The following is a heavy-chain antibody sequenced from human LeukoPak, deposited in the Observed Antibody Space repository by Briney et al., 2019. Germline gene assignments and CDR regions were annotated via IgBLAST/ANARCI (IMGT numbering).Heavy chain of an antibody. CDR3: ARDGAYRDGYKPIFDY. CDR1: GYSFPGYY. CDR2: INTNSGGT. Sequence: ASVKVSCKASGYSFPGYYMHWVRQAPGQGLAGIGWINTNSGGTNYAQKVQGRVTMTRDTSISTAYMELRSLRSDDTAVYYCARDGAYRDGYKPIFDYWGQGTLVTVSS. D-gene: IGHD5-24*01. V-gene: IGHV1-2*02. J-gene: IGHJ4*02.